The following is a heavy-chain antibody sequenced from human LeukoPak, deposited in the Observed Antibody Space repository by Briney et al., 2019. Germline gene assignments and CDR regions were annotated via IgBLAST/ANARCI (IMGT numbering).Heavy chain of an antibody. Sequence: ASMKVSCKASGYTFTSYDINWVRQATGQGLEWMGWMNPNSGNTGYAQKFQGRVTMTRNTSISTAYMELSSLRSEDTAVYYCARAGLAGRGGSHRAVYYYYYGMDVWGQGTTVTVSS. D-gene: IGHD2-15*01. CDR2: MNPNSGNT. CDR1: GYTFTSYD. CDR3: ARAGLAGRGGSHRAVYYYYYGMDV. V-gene: IGHV1-8*01. J-gene: IGHJ6*02.